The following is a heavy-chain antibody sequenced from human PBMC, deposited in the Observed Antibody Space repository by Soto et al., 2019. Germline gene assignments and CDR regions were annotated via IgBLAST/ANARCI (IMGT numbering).Heavy chain of an antibody. CDR3: AKGPPMVRGATPDYYMDV. J-gene: IGHJ6*03. V-gene: IGHV3-23*01. CDR1: GFTFSSYA. CDR2: ISGSGGST. Sequence: GGSLRLSCAASGFTFSSYAMSWVRQAPGKGLEWVSAISGSGGSTYYADSVKGRFTISRDNSKNTLYLQMNSLRAEDTAVYYCAKGPPMVRGATPDYYMDVWGKGTTVTVSS. D-gene: IGHD3-10*01.